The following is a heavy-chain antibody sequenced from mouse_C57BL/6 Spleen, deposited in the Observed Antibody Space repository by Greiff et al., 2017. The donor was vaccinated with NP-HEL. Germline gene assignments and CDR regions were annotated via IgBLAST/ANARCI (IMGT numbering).Heavy chain of an antibody. CDR1: GYTFTDYN. CDR2: INPNNGGT. CDR3: ARFDYGNYFAY. D-gene: IGHD2-1*01. Sequence: EVQLQQSGPELVKPGASVKMSCKASGYTFTDYNMHWVKQSPGQSLEWIGYINPNNGGTSYNQKFKGKATLTVNKSSSTAYMERRSLTSEDSAVYYCARFDYGNYFAYWGQGTLVTVSA. V-gene: IGHV1-22*01. J-gene: IGHJ3*01.